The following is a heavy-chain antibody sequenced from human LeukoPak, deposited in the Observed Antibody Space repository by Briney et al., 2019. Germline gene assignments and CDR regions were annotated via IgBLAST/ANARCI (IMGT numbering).Heavy chain of an antibody. CDR1: GYTFTSYY. Sequence: ASVKVSCKASGYTFTSYYMHWVRQAPGQGLEWMAIINPSGGSTSYAQKFQGRVTMTRDTSTSTVYMELSSLRSEDTAVYYCASRGYSSFSFDYWGQGTLVTVSS. D-gene: IGHD5-18*01. CDR2: INPSGGST. J-gene: IGHJ4*02. CDR3: ASRGYSSFSFDY. V-gene: IGHV1-46*01.